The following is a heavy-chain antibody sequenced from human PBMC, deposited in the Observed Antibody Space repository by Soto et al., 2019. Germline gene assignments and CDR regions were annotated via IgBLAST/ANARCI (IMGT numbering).Heavy chain of an antibody. CDR2: INPNSGGT. CDR3: AREGRIAVFFDY. CDR1: GYTFTGYY. V-gene: IGHV1-2*04. Sequence: ASVKVSCKASGYTFTGYYMHWVRQAPGQGLEWMGWINPNSGGTNYAQKFQDWVTMTRDTSISKAYMELSRLRSDDTAVYSCAREGRIAVFFDYWGQGTLVTVSS. J-gene: IGHJ4*02. D-gene: IGHD6-19*01.